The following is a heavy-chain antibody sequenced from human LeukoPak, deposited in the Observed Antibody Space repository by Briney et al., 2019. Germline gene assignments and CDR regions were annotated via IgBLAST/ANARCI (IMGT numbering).Heavy chain of an antibody. CDR3: AKDGAWLRFDD. J-gene: IGHJ4*02. CDR2: MNPNSGNT. D-gene: IGHD5-12*01. Sequence: AASVKVSCKASGCTFTSYDINWVRQATGQGLEWMGWMNPNSGNTGYAQKFQGRVTITRNTSISTAYMELSSLRSEDTAVYYCAKDGAWLRFDDWGQGILVTVSS. CDR1: GCTFTSYD. V-gene: IGHV1-8*03.